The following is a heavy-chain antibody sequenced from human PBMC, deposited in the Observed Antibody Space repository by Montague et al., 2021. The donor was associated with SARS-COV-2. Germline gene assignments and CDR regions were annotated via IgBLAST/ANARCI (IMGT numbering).Heavy chain of an antibody. CDR2: IYYSGST. D-gene: IGHD3-9*01. CDR3: ASRSYDNFTGYSIPNGFDL. Sequence: SETLSLTCTVSGGSISSSSYYWGWIRQPTGKGLEWIGCIYYSGSTYYNPSLQSRVTISVDTSKNQFSLKLSSVTAADTAVYDCASRSYDNFTGYSIPNGFDLWGQGTLVTVSS. V-gene: IGHV4-39*01. CDR1: GGSISSSSYY. J-gene: IGHJ5*02.